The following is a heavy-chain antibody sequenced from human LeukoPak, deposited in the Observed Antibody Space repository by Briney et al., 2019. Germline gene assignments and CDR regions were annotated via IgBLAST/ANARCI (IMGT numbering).Heavy chain of an antibody. CDR2: INPNSGGT. CDR3: ARGNYDILTGSDAFDI. J-gene: IGHJ3*02. D-gene: IGHD3-9*01. V-gene: IGHV1-2*02. Sequence: EASVKVSCKASGYTFTGYYMHWVRQAPGQGLELMGWINPNSGGTNYAQKFQGRVTMTRDTSISTAYMELSRLRSDDTAVYYCARGNYDILTGSDAFDIWGQGTMVTVSS. CDR1: GYTFTGYY.